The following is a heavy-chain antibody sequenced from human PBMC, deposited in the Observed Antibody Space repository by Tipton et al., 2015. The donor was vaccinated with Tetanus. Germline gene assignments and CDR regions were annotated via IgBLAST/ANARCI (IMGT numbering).Heavy chain of an antibody. CDR2: THHGGNT. J-gene: IGHJ3*02. CDR3: ARWGDASGSTNLYAFDI. Sequence: LRLSCSVSGASISSYYWNWIRQVPGKGLEWIGYTHHGGNTNYNPSLSGRVTTSVDTSKNQFSLKMSSVTAADTAVYYCARWGDASGSTNLYAFDIWGQGTMVSVSS. V-gene: IGHV4-59*01. D-gene: IGHD3-10*01. CDR1: GASISSYY.